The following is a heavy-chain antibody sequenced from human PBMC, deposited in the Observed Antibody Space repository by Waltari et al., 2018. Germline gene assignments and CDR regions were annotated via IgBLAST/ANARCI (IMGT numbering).Heavy chain of an antibody. D-gene: IGHD5-18*01. Sequence: QVQLQQSGPGLVKSSQTLSLTCTVSGGPITSGSYYWTWIRQPAGTGLEWIGRTDTSGTTNNNPSFESRVAISVDTSKDQFSLKLSSVTAADTAVYFCARGTCSYGFGKYYYHYGMDAWGQGTTVTVSS. CDR3: ARGTCSYGFGKYYYHYGMDA. J-gene: IGHJ6*02. CDR2: TDTSGTT. V-gene: IGHV4-61*02. CDR1: GGPITSGSYY.